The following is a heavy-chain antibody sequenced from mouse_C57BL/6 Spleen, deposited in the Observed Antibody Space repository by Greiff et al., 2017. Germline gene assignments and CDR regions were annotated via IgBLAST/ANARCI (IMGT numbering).Heavy chain of an antibody. Sequence: QVQLQQSGAELARPGASVKMSCKASGYTFTSYTMHWVKQRPGPGLEWIGYINPSSGYTKYNQKFKDKATLTADKSSSPAYMQLSSLTSEDSAVYYCARRDGSSWYFDVWGTGTTVTVSS. CDR3: ARRDGSSWYFDV. CDR1: GYTFTSYT. CDR2: INPSSGYT. J-gene: IGHJ1*03. V-gene: IGHV1-4*01. D-gene: IGHD1-1*01.